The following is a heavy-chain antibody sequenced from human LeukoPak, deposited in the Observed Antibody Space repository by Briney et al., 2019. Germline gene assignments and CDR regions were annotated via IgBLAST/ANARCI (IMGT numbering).Heavy chain of an antibody. CDR1: GGSISSYY. CDR2: IYTSGST. V-gene: IGHV4-4*07. D-gene: IGHD4-11*01. J-gene: IGHJ6*03. CDR3: ARAIDYSNYEGDYYYYYYMDV. Sequence: SETLSLTCTVSGGSISSYYWSWIRQPAGKGLEWIGRIYTSGSTNYNPSLKSRVTMSVDTSKNQFSLKLSSVTAADTAVYYCARAIDYSNYEGDYYYYYYMDVWGIGTTVTVSS.